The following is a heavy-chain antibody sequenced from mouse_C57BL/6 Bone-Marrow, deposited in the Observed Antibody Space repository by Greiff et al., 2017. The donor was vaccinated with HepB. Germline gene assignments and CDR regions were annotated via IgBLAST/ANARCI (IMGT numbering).Heavy chain of an antibody. D-gene: IGHD1-1*01. Sequence: VQLQQPGAELVRPGSSVKLSCKASGYTFTSYWMHWVKQRPIQGLEWIGNIDPSDSETHYNQKFKDKATLTVDKSSSTAYMQRSSLTSEDSAVYYCAIKGYGSSYAMDYWGQGTSVTVSS. CDR1: GYTFTSYW. CDR2: IDPSDSET. V-gene: IGHV1-52*01. CDR3: AIKGYGSSYAMDY. J-gene: IGHJ4*01.